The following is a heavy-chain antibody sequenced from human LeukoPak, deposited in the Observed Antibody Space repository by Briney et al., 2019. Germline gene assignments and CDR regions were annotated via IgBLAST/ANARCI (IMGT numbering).Heavy chain of an antibody. V-gene: IGHV3-21*04. J-gene: IGHJ4*02. CDR2: ISSSSSYI. Sequence: GGSLRLSCAASGFTFSSYSMNWVRQAPGKGLEWVSSISSSSSYIYYADSVKGRFTISRDNAKNTLYLQMNSLRAEDTAVYYCAKEFADDYGDYWGQGTLVTVSS. CDR1: GFTFSSYS. CDR3: AKEFADDYGDY.